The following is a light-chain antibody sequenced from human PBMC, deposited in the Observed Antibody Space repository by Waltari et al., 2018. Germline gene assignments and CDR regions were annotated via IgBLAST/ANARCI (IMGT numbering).Light chain of an antibody. CDR3: QQGYSYPHS. J-gene: IGKJ2*03. Sequence: DIQMTQSPSPLSASVGDTVTITCQASQGIGNNLNWYQQKPGKAPKLLIYRASSLQSGIPSRFSGSGSGTDFTLTISSLQPEDFATYYCQQGYSYPHSFGQGTKVEIK. CDR2: RAS. CDR1: QGIGNN. V-gene: IGKV1-16*01.